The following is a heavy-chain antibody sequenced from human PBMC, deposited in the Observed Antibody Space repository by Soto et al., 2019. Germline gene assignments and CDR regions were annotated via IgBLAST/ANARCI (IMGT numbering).Heavy chain of an antibody. CDR1: GYTFTSYG. Sequence: ASVKVSCKASGYTFTSYGISWVRQAPGQGLEWMGWISAYNGNTNYAQKLQGRVTMTTDTSTSTAYMELRSLRSDDTAVYYCARMVSSSPRYNWFDPWGQGTLVTVSS. J-gene: IGHJ5*02. CDR2: ISAYNGNT. V-gene: IGHV1-18*01. CDR3: ARMVSSSPRYNWFDP. D-gene: IGHD6-6*01.